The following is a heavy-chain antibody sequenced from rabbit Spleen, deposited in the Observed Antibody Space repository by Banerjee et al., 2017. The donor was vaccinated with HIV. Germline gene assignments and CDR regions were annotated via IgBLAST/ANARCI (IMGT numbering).Heavy chain of an antibody. CDR1: GVSFSSSSY. D-gene: IGHD1-1*01. CDR2: IDTGSSGFT. J-gene: IGHJ4*01. V-gene: IGHV1S40*01. CDR3: ARSYSSSLHASNL. Sequence: QSLEESGGDLVKPGASLTLTCTASGVSFSSSSYMCWVRQAPGKGLEWIACIDTGSSGFTYFATWAKGRFTCSKTSSTTVTLQMTRLTAADTATYFCARSYSSSLHASNLWGPGTLVTVS.